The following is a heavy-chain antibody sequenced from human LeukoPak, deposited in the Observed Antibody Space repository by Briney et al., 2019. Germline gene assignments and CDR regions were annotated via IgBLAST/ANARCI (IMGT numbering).Heavy chain of an antibody. CDR2: ISGSGSSI. J-gene: IGHJ4*02. Sequence: GGSLRLSCVASGFTFSRFAMNWVRQAPGKGLEWVSYISGSGSSIYYADSVKGRFTISRDNAKNSLYLQMNSLRGEDTAVYYCARDMGYCSSSNCYTYYLDYWGQGTLVTVSS. CDR1: GFTFSRFA. CDR3: ARDMGYCSSSNCYTYYLDY. D-gene: IGHD2-2*01. V-gene: IGHV3-48*03.